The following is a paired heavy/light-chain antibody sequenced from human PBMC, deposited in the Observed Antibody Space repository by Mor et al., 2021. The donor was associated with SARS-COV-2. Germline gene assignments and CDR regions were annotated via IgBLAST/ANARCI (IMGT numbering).Heavy chain of an antibody. CDR3: AKDRAGYCSGGSCPLWFDP. V-gene: IGHV3-23*01. D-gene: IGHD2-15*01. Sequence: EVQLLESGGGLVQPGGSLRLSCAASGFTFSSYAMSWVRQAPGKGLEWVSAISGSGGSTYYADSVKGRFTISRDNSKNTLYLQMNSLRAEDTAVYYCAKDRAGYCSGGSCPLWFDPWGQGTLVTVSS. J-gene: IGHJ5*02. CDR1: GFTFSSYA. CDR2: ISGSGGST.
Light chain of an antibody. J-gene: IGKJ1*01. V-gene: IGKV1-39*01. CDR3: QQSYSTPPIT. CDR1: QSISSY. CDR2: AAS. Sequence: DIQMTQSPSSLSASVGDRVTITCRASQSISSYLNWYQQKPGKAPKLLIYAASSLQSGVPSRFSGSGSGTDFTLTISSLQPEDFATYYCQQSYSTPPITFGQGTKVEIK.